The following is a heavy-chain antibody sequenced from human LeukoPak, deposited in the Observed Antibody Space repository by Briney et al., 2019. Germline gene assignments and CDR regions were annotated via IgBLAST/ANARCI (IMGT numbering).Heavy chain of an antibody. V-gene: IGHV4-34*01. CDR2: INHSGHT. Sequence: PSETLSFTCGVYGGSFGGYFWNWIRQAPGKGLEWIGEINHSGHTNFNPTLKSRVTLSVDTSNQQISLKLTSVTAADTAVYYCARLNYFDSSGQNWFDPWGQGTLVTVSS. CDR1: GGSFGGYF. CDR3: ARLNYFDSSGQNWFDP. D-gene: IGHD3-22*01. J-gene: IGHJ5*02.